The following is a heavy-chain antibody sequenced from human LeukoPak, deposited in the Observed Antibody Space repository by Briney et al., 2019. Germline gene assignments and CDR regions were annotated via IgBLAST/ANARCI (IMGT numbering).Heavy chain of an antibody. Sequence: SETLSLTCTVSGGSISSGGYYWSWIRQPPGKGLEWIGYIYHSGSAHYNPSLKSRVTISLDRSKNQFSLKLTSVTAADTAVYYCAREGSYQLLVWGQGTLVTVSS. CDR2: IYHSGSA. D-gene: IGHD2-2*01. J-gene: IGHJ4*02. V-gene: IGHV4-30-2*01. CDR1: GGSISSGGYY. CDR3: AREGSYQLLV.